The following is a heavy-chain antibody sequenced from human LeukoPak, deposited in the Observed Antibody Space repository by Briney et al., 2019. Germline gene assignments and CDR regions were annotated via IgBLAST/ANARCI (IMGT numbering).Heavy chain of an antibody. CDR1: AGSIGNYY. CDR2: FYTTGGT. V-gene: IGHV4-4*09. J-gene: IGHJ4*02. D-gene: IGHD1-7*01. CDR3: ARHVKNYNPNY. Sequence: SETLSLTCSVSAGSIGNYYWSWIRQPPGQGLEWIGYFYTTGGTNYNPSLRSRVTMSLDTSNNQFSLRLTSVTAADTAVYYCARHVKNYNPNYWGQGILVTVSS.